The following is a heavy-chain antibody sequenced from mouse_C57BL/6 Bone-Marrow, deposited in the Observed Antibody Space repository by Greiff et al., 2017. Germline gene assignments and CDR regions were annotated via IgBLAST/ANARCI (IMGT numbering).Heavy chain of an antibody. V-gene: IGHV1-59*01. D-gene: IGHD2-1*01. CDR2: IEPSDSYT. J-gene: IGHJ3*01. CDR1: GYNFTSYW. Sequence: QVQLQQPGAELVRPGTSVKLSCKASGYNFTSYWMHWVKQRPGQGLEWLGVIEPSDSYTNYNQTFKGKATLTVDTSSSTAYMQLSSLTSEYSAVYYCAAYGNFAYWGQGTLVTVSA. CDR3: AAYGNFAY.